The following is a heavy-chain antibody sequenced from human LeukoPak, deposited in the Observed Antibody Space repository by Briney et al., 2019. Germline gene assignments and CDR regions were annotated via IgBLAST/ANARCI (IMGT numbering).Heavy chain of an antibody. CDR1: GGSISSSSYY. CDR2: IHYSGST. Sequence: SETLSLTCTVSGGSISSSSYYWAWIRQPPGKGLEWIGSIHYSGSTYYNPSLQSRVTISIDTSKNQFSLKLRFVTAADTAVYYCASEAYYYDSSGYYKYWGQGTLVTVSS. V-gene: IGHV4-39*07. J-gene: IGHJ4*02. CDR3: ASEAYYYDSSGYYKY. D-gene: IGHD3-22*01.